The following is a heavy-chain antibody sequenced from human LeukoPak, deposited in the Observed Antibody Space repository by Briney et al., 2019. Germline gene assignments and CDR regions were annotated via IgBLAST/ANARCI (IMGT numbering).Heavy chain of an antibody. Sequence: GGSLRLSCAASGFTFSSYAMHWVRQAPGKGLEWVGRIKSKTDGGTTDYAAPVKGRFTISRDDSKNTLYLQMNSLKTEDTAVYYCTTGREYSSPAGVYYFDYWGQGTLVTVSS. CDR1: GFTFSSYA. D-gene: IGHD6-6*01. J-gene: IGHJ4*02. CDR2: IKSKTDGGTT. CDR3: TTGREYSSPAGVYYFDY. V-gene: IGHV3-15*07.